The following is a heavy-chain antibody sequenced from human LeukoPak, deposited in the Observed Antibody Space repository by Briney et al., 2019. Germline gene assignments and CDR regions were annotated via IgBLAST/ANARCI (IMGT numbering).Heavy chain of an antibody. Sequence: GGSLRLSCAASGFTFRSYGMHWVRQAPGKGLEGVAFIRYDGSNKYYADSVKGRFTISRDNSKNTLYLQMNSLRDEDTAFYYCAREYDDFRNDYTFDYWGQGTLVTVPS. CDR2: IRYDGSNK. V-gene: IGHV3-30*02. D-gene: IGHD3-3*01. CDR1: GFTFRSYG. CDR3: AREYDDFRNDYTFDY. J-gene: IGHJ4*02.